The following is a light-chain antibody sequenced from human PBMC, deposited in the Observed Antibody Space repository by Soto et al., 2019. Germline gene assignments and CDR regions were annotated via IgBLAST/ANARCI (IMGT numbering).Light chain of an antibody. V-gene: IGKV3-15*01. Sequence: EIVMTQSPATLAGSPGETVTLSCRASQSLSGNLAWYQQKPGQAPRLLIFRASTRATGVPARFSGRGSGTEFTLTISGLQSEDFAVYYCQQYSKWPPWTFGTDTKVEI. CDR2: RAS. J-gene: IGKJ1*01. CDR1: QSLSGN. CDR3: QQYSKWPPWT.